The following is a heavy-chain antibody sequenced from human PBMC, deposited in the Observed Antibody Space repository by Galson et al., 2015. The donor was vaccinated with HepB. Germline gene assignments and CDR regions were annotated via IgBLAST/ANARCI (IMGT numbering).Heavy chain of an antibody. Sequence: SLRLSCAASGFTFSSYAMSWVRQAPGKGLEWVSYISSSSSTIYYADSVKGRFTISRDNAKNSLYLQMNSLRDEDTAVYYCARDRILRGGDWYFDLWGRGTLVTVSS. CDR2: ISSSSSTI. CDR1: GFTFSSYA. CDR3: ARDRILRGGDWYFDL. V-gene: IGHV3-48*02. D-gene: IGHD3-16*01. J-gene: IGHJ2*01.